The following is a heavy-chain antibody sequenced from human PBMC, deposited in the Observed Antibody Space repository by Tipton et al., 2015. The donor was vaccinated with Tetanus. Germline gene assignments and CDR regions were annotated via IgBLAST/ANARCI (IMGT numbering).Heavy chain of an antibody. CDR3: ARGAAKYSGSYYYCYGMDV. V-gene: IGHV4-34*01. J-gene: IGHJ6*02. D-gene: IGHD1-26*01. CDR2: INHSGST. CDR1: GGSFSGYY. Sequence: TLSLTCAVYGGSFSGYYWSWIRQPPGKGLEWIGEINHSGSTNYNPSLKSRVTISVDTSKNQFSLKLSSVTAADTAVYYCARGAAKYSGSYYYCYGMDVWGQGTTVTVSS.